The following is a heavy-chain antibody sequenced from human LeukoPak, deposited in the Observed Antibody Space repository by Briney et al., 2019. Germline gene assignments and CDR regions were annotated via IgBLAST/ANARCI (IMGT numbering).Heavy chain of an antibody. CDR2: IKQDGSEK. CDR3: AREGIAAPPSWMVGY. D-gene: IGHD6-6*01. J-gene: IGHJ4*02. CDR1: GFTFSSYW. Sequence: GGSLRLSCAASGFTFSSYWMSWFRQAPGKGLEWVANIKQDGSEKYYVDSVKGRFTISRDNAKNSLYLQMNSLRAEDTAVYYCAREGIAAPPSWMVGYWGQGTLVTVSS. V-gene: IGHV3-7*01.